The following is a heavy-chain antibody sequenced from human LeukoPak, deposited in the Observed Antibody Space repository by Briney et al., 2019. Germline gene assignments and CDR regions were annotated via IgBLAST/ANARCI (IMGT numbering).Heavy chain of an antibody. J-gene: IGHJ5*02. D-gene: IGHD3-10*01. V-gene: IGHV4-4*07. CDR1: GGSISSYY. CDR3: ARAREEYCYGSGSYGFDP. CDR2: IYTSGST. Sequence: SETLSLTCTVSGGSISSYYWSWIRQPAGKGLEWIGRIYTSGSTNYNPSLKSRVTMSVDTSKNQFSLKLSSVTAADTAVYYCARAREEYCYGSGSYGFDPWGQGTLVTVSS.